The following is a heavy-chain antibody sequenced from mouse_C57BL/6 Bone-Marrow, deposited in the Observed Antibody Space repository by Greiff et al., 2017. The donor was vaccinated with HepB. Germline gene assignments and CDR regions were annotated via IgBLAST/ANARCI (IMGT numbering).Heavy chain of an antibody. Sequence: VQLQQSDAELVKPGASVKISCKVSGYTFTDHTIHWMKQRPEQGLDWIGYIYPRDGSTKYNEKFKGKATLTADKSSSTAYMQLNSLTSEDSAVYFWARSGLLWFDYYAMDYWGQGTSVTVSS. CDR1: GYTFTDHT. CDR2: IYPRDGST. CDR3: ARSGLLWFDYYAMDY. V-gene: IGHV1-78*01. J-gene: IGHJ4*01. D-gene: IGHD2-2*01.